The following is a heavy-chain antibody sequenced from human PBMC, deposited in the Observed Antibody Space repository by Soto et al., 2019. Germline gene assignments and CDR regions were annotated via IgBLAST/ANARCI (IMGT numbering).Heavy chain of an antibody. J-gene: IGHJ4*02. V-gene: IGHV5-51*01. D-gene: IGHD3-16*02. CDR1: RYSFTSYW. CDR2: IYPGDSDT. CDR3: ALDWESYSYKFVTPRH. Sequence: GESLKISCKGSRYSFTSYWIGWVRQGPGKGLEWMGIIYPGDSDTRYSPSFQGQVTISADKYISTAYLQWSSLKASDTAMYYCALDWESYSYKFVTPRHWCQGTLVTGSS.